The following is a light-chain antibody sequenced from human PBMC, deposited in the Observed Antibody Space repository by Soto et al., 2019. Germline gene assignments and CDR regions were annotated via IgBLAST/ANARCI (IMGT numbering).Light chain of an antibody. J-gene: IGKJ2*01. CDR2: GAS. Sequence: EIVLTQSPGTRSLSPGERATLSCRASQSVSSSYLAWGQQKPGQAPSLLIYGASTRATGIPDRFSGSGSGTDFTLSISRREPEDLAVYFCQQDGSSPYTFGQGTKLEIK. CDR3: QQDGSSPYT. CDR1: QSVSSSY. V-gene: IGKV3-20*01.